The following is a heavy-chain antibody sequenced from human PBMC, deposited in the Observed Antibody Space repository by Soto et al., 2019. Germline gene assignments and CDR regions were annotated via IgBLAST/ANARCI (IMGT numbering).Heavy chain of an antibody. V-gene: IGHV3-74*01. CDR3: ARGAIYSANDRNWFDP. D-gene: IGHD5-12*01. Sequence: EVQLVEAGGGLVQPGGSLRLSCAASGFTFSNYWMNWVRQAPGKGLVWVSRINSDGGSTSYGGSVKGRFTISRDNAKNTLYLQMNSRRDEDTAVYYGARGAIYSANDRNWFDPWGQGTLVTVSS. CDR2: INSDGGST. CDR1: GFTFSNYW. J-gene: IGHJ5*02.